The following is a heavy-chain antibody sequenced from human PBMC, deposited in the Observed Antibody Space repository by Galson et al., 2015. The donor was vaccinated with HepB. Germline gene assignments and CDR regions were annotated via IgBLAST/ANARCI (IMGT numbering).Heavy chain of an antibody. V-gene: IGHV3-23*01. CDR2: ISGSGGST. J-gene: IGHJ4*02. Sequence: SLRLSCAASGFTFSSYAMSWVRQAPGKGLEWVSAISGSGGSTYYADSVKGRFTISRDNSKNTLYLQMNSLRAEDTAVYYCAKGLIPQFTVICFDYWGQGTLVTVSS. CDR3: AKGLIPQFTVICFDY. CDR1: GFTFSSYA. D-gene: IGHD4-17*01.